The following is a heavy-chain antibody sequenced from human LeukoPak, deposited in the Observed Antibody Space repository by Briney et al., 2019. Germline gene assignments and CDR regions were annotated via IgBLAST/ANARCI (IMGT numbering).Heavy chain of an antibody. J-gene: IGHJ6*02. CDR1: GDIFSSNG. Sequence: SVKVSCKASGDIFSSNGINWVRQAPGQGLEWMGRIVPSFGTIDYAQKFQGRVRIIADESTSTAYMELSSLRFEDTAMYYCARGEWYSDRSYYYGMDIWGQGTTVIVSS. V-gene: IGHV1-69*13. CDR2: IVPSFGTI. CDR3: ARGEWYSDRSYYYGMDI. D-gene: IGHD3-3*01.